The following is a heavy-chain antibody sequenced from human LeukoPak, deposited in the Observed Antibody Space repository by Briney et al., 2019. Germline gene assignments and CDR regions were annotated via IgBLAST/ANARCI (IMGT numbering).Heavy chain of an antibody. CDR3: ARGASRADY. CDR2: ISSSSSYI. J-gene: IGHJ4*02. V-gene: IGHV3-21*01. CDR1: GFTFRSYN. Sequence: GSLRLSCAASGFTFRSYNMNWVRPAPGKRPEWVLSISSSSSYIYYADSVKGRFTISRDNAKNSLYLQMNSLRAEDTALYYCARGASRADYWGQGTLVTVSS.